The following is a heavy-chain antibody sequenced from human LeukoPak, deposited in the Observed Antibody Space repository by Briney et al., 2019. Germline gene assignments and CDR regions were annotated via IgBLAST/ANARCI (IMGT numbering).Heavy chain of an antibody. V-gene: IGHV5-51*01. J-gene: IGHJ4*02. D-gene: IGHD3-9*01. CDR2: IYPDDSDT. CDR1: GYSFTTYW. CDR3: ARQADYDLLTGYYKGHLDY. Sequence: GASLKISCKGSGYSFTTYWIGWVRQMPGKGLEWMGIIYPDDSDTRYSPSFQGQVTFSADKSISTAYLQWSSLKASDTAMYYCARQADYDLLTGYYKGHLDYWGQGTLVTVSS.